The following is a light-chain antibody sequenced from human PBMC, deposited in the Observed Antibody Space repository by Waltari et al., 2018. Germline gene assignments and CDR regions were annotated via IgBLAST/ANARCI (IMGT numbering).Light chain of an antibody. CDR2: GAS. Sequence: EIVLTQSPGTLSLSPGERATLSCRASQSVSRNYLALFQQKPGQAPRLLIYGASSRATGTPDRCSGSGSGTDFTLTISRLEPEDFAVYYCQEYDDSPPWTFGQGTKVEIK. V-gene: IGKV3-20*01. CDR3: QEYDDSPPWT. CDR1: QSVSRNY. J-gene: IGKJ1*01.